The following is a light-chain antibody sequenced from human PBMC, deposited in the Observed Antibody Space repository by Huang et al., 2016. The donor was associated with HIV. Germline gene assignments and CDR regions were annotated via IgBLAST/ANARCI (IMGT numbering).Light chain of an antibody. CDR1: QSFSTN. V-gene: IGKV3-15*01. Sequence: EIVMTQSPATLSVSPGERATLSCRASQSFSTNLAWYQQKAGQAPRRLMYGTSTRATGVPARFSGSGSGTEFTLTISSLQSEDFAVYYCQQYNNWPPLTFGGGTRVEIK. CDR2: GTS. J-gene: IGKJ4*01. CDR3: QQYNNWPPLT.